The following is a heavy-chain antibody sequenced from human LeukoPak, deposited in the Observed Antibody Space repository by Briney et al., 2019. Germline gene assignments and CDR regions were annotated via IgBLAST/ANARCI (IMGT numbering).Heavy chain of an antibody. J-gene: IGHJ4*02. CDR3: ARDHCSGGSCHWRFDY. CDR2: TYYRSKWYN. CDR1: GDSVSSNSVA. D-gene: IGHD2-15*01. Sequence: SQTLSLTCAISGDSVSSNSVAWNWIRQSPSRGLGWLGRTYYRSKWYNDYAVSVKGRITINPDTSKNQFSLQLNSVTPEDTAVYYCARDHCSGGSCHWRFDYWGQGTLVTVSS. V-gene: IGHV6-1*01.